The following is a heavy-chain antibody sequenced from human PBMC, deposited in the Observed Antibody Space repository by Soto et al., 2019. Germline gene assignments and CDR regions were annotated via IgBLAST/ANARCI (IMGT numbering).Heavy chain of an antibody. D-gene: IGHD3-10*01. CDR2: ITGSGGIT. CDR3: ASETYRSFYFDY. Sequence: PGGSLRLSCAASGFTFSSNAMSWVRQVPGKGLEWVSGITGSGGITHYADSVKGRFTISRDNSRNTLHLQMNSLRVEDTALYYCASETYRSFYFDYWGQGTLVTVYS. J-gene: IGHJ4*02. CDR1: GFTFSSNA. V-gene: IGHV3-23*01.